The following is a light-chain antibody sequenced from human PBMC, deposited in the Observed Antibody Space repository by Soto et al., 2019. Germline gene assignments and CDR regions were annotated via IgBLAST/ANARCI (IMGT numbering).Light chain of an antibody. CDR1: SSDVGGYNF. V-gene: IGLV2-8*01. CDR3: SSYGGSNNRYV. J-gene: IGLJ1*01. Sequence: QSALTQPPSASGSPGQSVTISCTGTSSDVGGYNFVSWYQQHPGKVPKLIIYEVTKRPSGVPDRFSGSKSGNTASLTVSGLQAEVEADYYCSSYGGSNNRYVFGTGTKLTVL. CDR2: EVT.